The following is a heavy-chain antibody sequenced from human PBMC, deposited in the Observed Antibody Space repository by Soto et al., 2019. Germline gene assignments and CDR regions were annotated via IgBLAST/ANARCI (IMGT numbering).Heavy chain of an antibody. CDR1: GGTFSSHV. CDR3: ARDLEFRDGNISHLDY. D-gene: IGHD3-10*01. CDR2: IMPIIGTA. V-gene: IGHV1-69*01. J-gene: IGHJ4*02. Sequence: QVQLVQSGAEVKKPGSSVKVSCKASGGTFSSHVFNWVRQAPGQGLEWMGGIMPIIGTANYAQKLQGRATITADESTSTAYMERSSLRSEDTAVYYCARDLEFRDGNISHLDYWGQGTLVTVSS.